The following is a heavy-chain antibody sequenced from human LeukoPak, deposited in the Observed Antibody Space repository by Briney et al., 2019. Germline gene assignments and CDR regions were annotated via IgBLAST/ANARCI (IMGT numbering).Heavy chain of an antibody. J-gene: IGHJ5*02. V-gene: IGHV1-69*05. CDR3: ARDLFRFLEMFDP. CDR1: GGTFSSYA. Sequence: ASVKVSCKASGGTFSSYAISWVRQAPGQGLEWMGRIIPIFGTANYAQKFQGRVTITTDESTSTAYMELSSLRSEDTAAYYCARDLFRFLEMFDPWGQGTLVTVSS. CDR2: IIPIFGTA. D-gene: IGHD3-3*01.